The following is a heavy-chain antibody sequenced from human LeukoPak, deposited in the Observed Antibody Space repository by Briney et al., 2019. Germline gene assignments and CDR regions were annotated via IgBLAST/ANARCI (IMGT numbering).Heavy chain of an antibody. CDR3: ARGRVAAPRAPPHAPHPYYYYYGMDV. CDR2: TYYRSKWYN. V-gene: IGHV6-1*01. D-gene: IGHD6-13*01. Sequence: SQTLSLTCAISGDSVSSNSAAWNWIRQSPSRGLEWLGRTYYRSKWYNDYALSVKSRISINPDTSKNQFSLQLNSVTPEDTAVYYCARGRVAAPRAPPHAPHPYYYYYGMDVWGQGTTVTVSS. J-gene: IGHJ6*02. CDR1: GDSVSSNSAA.